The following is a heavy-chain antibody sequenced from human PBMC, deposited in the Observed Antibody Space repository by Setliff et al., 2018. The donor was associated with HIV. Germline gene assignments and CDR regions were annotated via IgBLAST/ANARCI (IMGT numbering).Heavy chain of an antibody. CDR2: IYSSGTK. J-gene: IGHJ6*03. CDR3: ARGFCSGGFCHPNFYHYMDV. Sequence: PSETLSLTCTFSGVTSGGYYWTWIRQHPVKGLEWIGYIYSSGTKYYNPSLKSRLAISLDTSKNQFSLNLTSVTAAAAAVYYCARGFCSGGFCHPNFYHYMDVWGKGTTVTVSS. D-gene: IGHD2-15*01. V-gene: IGHV4-31*03. CDR1: GVTSGGYY.